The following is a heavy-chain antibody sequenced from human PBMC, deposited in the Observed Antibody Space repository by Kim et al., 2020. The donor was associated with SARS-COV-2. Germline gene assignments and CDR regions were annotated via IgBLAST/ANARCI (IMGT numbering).Heavy chain of an antibody. V-gene: IGHV4-39*01. CDR3: SRQGSRQGTDFDY. CDR2: IYYSGGT. D-gene: IGHD2-21*02. J-gene: IGHJ4*02. Sequence: SETLSLTCSVSGGSINSGSYHWGWIRQPPGEGLEWIGSIYYSGGTYYTPSLKSRVTLSVDTSTNHFSLTLTFVTAPDTAVYFCSRQGSRQGTDFDYWGQG. CDR1: GGSINSGSYH.